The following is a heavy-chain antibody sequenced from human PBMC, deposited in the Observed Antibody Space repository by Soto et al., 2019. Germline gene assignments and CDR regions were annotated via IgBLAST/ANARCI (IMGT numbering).Heavy chain of an antibody. CDR3: ARADYYDSSGYFPTFDY. D-gene: IGHD3-22*01. V-gene: IGHV1-69*13. Sequence: SVKFSFKASGGTFSSYASIWLRQAPGQGLEWMGGIIPIFGTANYAQKFQGRVTITADESTSTAYMELSSLRSEDTDVYYCARADYYDSSGYFPTFDYWGQGTLVTVSS. J-gene: IGHJ4*02. CDR2: IIPIFGTA. CDR1: GGTFSSYA.